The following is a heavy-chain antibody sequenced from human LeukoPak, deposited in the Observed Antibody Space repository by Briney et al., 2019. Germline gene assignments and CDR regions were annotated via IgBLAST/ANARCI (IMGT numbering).Heavy chain of an antibody. J-gene: IGHJ4*02. CDR2: INHSGST. CDR1: GGSFSGYY. CDR3: ARVLGPFDY. Sequence: SETLSLTCAVYGGSFSGYYWSWIRQPPGKGLEWIGEINHSGSTNYNPSLKSRVTISVDTSKNQFSLKPSSVTAADTAAYCCARVLGPFDYWGQGTLVTVSS. D-gene: IGHD3/OR15-3a*01. V-gene: IGHV4-34*01.